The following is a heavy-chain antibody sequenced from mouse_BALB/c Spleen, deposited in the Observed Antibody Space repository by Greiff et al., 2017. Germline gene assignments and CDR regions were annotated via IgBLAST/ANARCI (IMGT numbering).Heavy chain of an antibody. CDR1: GFTFSSYA. CDR2: ISSGGST. Sequence: EVQGVESGGGLVKPGGSLKLSCAASGFTFSSYAMSWVRQTPEKRLEWVASISSGGSTYYPDSVKGRFTISRDNARNILYLQMSSLRSEDTAMYYCARERSFDYWGQGTTLTVSS. CDR3: ARERSFDY. J-gene: IGHJ2*01. V-gene: IGHV5-6-5*01.